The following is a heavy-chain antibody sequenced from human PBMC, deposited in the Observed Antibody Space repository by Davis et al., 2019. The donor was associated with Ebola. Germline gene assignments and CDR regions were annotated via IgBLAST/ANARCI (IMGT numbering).Heavy chain of an antibody. D-gene: IGHD3-16*01. CDR1: GFPLSGYA. CDR2: ISGSGDST. Sequence: GESLKTPCPASGFPLSGYAMTWVRQAPGKGLELVSAISGSGDSTHYTASVKGRFTISRDNSKNTLYLQMNSLRAEDTAVYYWAKTLWGGMYVWGQGTTVTVSS. J-gene: IGHJ6*02. CDR3: AKTLWGGMYV. V-gene: IGHV3-23*01.